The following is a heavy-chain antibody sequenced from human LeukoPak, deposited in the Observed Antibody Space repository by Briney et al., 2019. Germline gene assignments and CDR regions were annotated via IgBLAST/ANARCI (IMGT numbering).Heavy chain of an antibody. CDR2: ISSSSSTI. J-gene: IGHJ6*03. CDR1: GFTFSSYS. V-gene: IGHV3-48*04. CDR3: ARDRQLRPSNYYYYYMDV. D-gene: IGHD6-6*01. Sequence: GGSLRLSCAASGFTFSSYSMNWVRQAPGKGLEWVSYISSSSSTIYYADSVKGRFTISRDNAKNSLYLQMNSLRAEDTAVYYCARDRQLRPSNYYYYYMDVWGQGTTVTVSS.